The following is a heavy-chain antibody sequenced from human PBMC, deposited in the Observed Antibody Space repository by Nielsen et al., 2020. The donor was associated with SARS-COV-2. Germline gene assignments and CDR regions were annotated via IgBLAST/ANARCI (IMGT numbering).Heavy chain of an antibody. J-gene: IGHJ3*02. CDR3: TQRLYYYDSSGYRDAFDI. V-gene: IGHV3-49*04. D-gene: IGHD3-22*01. Sequence: SCTASGFTFGDYAMSWVRQAPGKGLEWVGFIRSKAYGGTTEYAASVKGRFTISRDDSKSIAYLQMNSLKTEDTAVYYCTQRLYYYDSSGYRDAFDIWGQGTMVTVSS. CDR2: IRSKAYGGTT. CDR1: GFTFGDYA.